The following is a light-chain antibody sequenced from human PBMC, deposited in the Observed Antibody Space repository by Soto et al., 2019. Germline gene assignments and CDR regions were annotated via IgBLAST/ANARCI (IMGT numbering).Light chain of an antibody. CDR1: NSDLGGYNY. CDR2: DVS. Sequence: QSALTQPASVSGSPGQSITISCTGTNSDLGGYNYVSWYQQHPGKAPKLIIYDVSNRPSGVSNRFSGSKSGNTASLTISGVQVEDEADYYCSSYTSSSTVVFGTGTKLTVL. CDR3: SSYTSSSTVV. J-gene: IGLJ1*01. V-gene: IGLV2-14*01.